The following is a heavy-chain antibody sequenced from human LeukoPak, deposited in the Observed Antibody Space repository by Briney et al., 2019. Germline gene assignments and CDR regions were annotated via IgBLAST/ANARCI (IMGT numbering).Heavy chain of an antibody. Sequence: PGGSLRLSCAASGFTFSSYAMHWVRQAPGKGLEWVLYISSSSSTIYYADSVKGRFTISRDNAKNSLYLQMNSLRAEDTAVYYCARDGLVDIVATCSDAFDIWGQGTMVTVSS. J-gene: IGHJ3*02. V-gene: IGHV3-48*01. D-gene: IGHD5-12*01. CDR3: ARDGLVDIVATCSDAFDI. CDR2: ISSSSSTI. CDR1: GFTFSSYA.